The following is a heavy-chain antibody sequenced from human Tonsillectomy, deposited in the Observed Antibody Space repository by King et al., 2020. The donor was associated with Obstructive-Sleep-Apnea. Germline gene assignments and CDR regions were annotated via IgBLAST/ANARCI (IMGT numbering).Heavy chain of an antibody. CDR1: GGSFSDYY. CDR2: INHSGST. D-gene: IGHD6-13*01. J-gene: IGHJ5*02. Sequence: QVQLQQWGAGLLKPSETLSLTCAVFGGSFSDYYWSWIRQPPGKGLEWIGEINHSGSTNYNPSLESRVAISVDTSKNQFSLKLNSVTAADTAVYFCARGSGAAAVNWFDPWGQGTLVTVSS. V-gene: IGHV4-34*01. CDR3: ARGSGAAAVNWFDP.